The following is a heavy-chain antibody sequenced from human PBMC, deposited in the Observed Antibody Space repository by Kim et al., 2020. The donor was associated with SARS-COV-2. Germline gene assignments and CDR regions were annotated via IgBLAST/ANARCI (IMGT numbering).Heavy chain of an antibody. V-gene: IGHV3-13*01. D-gene: IGHD3-22*01. CDR3: SSLSPSIYYDTSRYY. Sequence: GGSLRLSCAASGFTFSSYDMHWVRQATGKGLEWVSAIGTAGVTYYPSSVMCRFSISIAYAQNSLYLQLISLLAGDTSLFFFSSLSPSIYYDTSRYY. CDR2: IGTAGVT. CDR1: GFTFSSYD. J-gene: IGHJ6*01.